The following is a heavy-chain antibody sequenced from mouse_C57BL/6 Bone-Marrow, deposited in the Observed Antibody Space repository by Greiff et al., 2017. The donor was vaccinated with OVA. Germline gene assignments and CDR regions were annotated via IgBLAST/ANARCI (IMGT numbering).Heavy chain of an antibody. D-gene: IGHD2-1*01. Sequence: QVQLQQPGAELVMPGASVKLSCKASGYTFTSYWMHWVKQRPGQGLEWIGEIDPSDSYTNYNQKFKGKSTLTVDKSSSTAYMQLGSLTSEDSAVYYCARGEYGNYVVDYYAMDYWGQGTSVTVSS. CDR2: IDPSDSYT. V-gene: IGHV1-69*01. J-gene: IGHJ4*01. CDR1: GYTFTSYW. CDR3: ARGEYGNYVVDYYAMDY.